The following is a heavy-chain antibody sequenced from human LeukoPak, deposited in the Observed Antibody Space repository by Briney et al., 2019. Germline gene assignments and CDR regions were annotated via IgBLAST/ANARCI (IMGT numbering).Heavy chain of an antibody. Sequence: RAGGSLRLSCAASGFTFDVYTMHWVRHTPGKGLEWVSLISWDGSSTYYADSMKGRFTISRDNSKNSLYLQMNSLRTEDTALYYCAKDIGVGSCNGCLFDYWGQGTLVTVSS. CDR3: AKDIGVGSCNGCLFDY. J-gene: IGHJ4*02. CDR2: ISWDGSST. D-gene: IGHD2-15*01. V-gene: IGHV3-43*01. CDR1: GFTFDVYT.